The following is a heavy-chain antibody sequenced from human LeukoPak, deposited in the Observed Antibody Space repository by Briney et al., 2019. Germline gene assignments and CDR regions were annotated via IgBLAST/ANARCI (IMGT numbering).Heavy chain of an antibody. CDR2: INHSGST. V-gene: IGHV4-34*01. CDR3: ARGLHQRLRATYYDFWSGYPSPVQNGMDV. J-gene: IGHJ6*02. Sequence: PSETLPLTCAVYGGSFSGYYWSWIRQPPGKGLEWIGEINHSGSTNYNPSPKSRVTISVDTSKNQFSLKLSSVTAADTAVYYCARGLHQRLRATYYDFWSGYPSPVQNGMDVWGQGTTVTVSS. CDR1: GGSFSGYY. D-gene: IGHD3-3*01.